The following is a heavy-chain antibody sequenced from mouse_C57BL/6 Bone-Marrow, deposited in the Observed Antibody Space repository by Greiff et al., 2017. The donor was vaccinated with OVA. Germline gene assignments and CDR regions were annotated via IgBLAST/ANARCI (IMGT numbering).Heavy chain of an antibody. CDR1: GFTFTDYY. J-gene: IGHJ4*01. CDR2: IRTKANGYTT. V-gene: IGHV7-3*01. Sequence: EVQLVESGGGLVQPGGSLSLSCAASGFTFTDYYMSWVRQPPGKALEWLGFIRTKANGYTTEYSASVKGRFTISSDNSPSTLYIQTNALRAEDSATYSCTSPYGNNYGYYAMDYWGQGTSVTVSS. D-gene: IGHD2-1*01. CDR3: TSPYGNNYGYYAMDY.